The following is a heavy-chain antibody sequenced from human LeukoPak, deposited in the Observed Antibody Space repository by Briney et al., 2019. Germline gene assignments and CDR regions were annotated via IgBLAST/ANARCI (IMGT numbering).Heavy chain of an antibody. CDR3: AMNPPSSWTYYYYYMDV. CDR2: IYYSGST. CDR1: GGSISSYY. Sequence: SETLSLTCTLSGGSISSYYWSWIRHPPGKGLEWIGYIYYSGSTNYNPSLKSRVTISVDTSKNQFSLKLSSVTAADTAVYYCAMNPPSSWTYYYYYMDVWGKGTTVTVSS. J-gene: IGHJ6*03. D-gene: IGHD6-13*01. V-gene: IGHV4-59*08.